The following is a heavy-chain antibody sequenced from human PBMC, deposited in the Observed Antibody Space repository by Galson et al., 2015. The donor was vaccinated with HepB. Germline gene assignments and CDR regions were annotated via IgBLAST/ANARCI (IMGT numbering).Heavy chain of an antibody. J-gene: IGHJ3*02. V-gene: IGHV3-7*01. CDR1: GFSFSSYW. D-gene: IGHD1-1*01. Sequence: SLRLSCAASGFSFSSYWMSWVRQVPVKGLEWVTNINQDGSENYYVDSVKGRLTISRDNAKNSLYLQMHSLRAEATVVYYCARKGTAGTTNPDAFDIWGLGTVLRVSS. CDR3: ARKGTAGTTNPDAFDI. CDR2: INQDGSEN.